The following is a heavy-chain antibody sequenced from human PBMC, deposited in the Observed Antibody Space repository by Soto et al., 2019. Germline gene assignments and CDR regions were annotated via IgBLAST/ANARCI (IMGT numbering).Heavy chain of an antibody. D-gene: IGHD2-21*02. CDR1: GGSISSYY. J-gene: IGHJ6*02. V-gene: IGHV4-4*07. CDR2: IYTSGST. Sequence: QVQLQESGPGLVKPSETLSLTCTVSGGSISSYYWSWIRQPAGKGLEWIGRIYTSGSTNYNPSLKSRVTMSVDTSKNQFSRKLSSVTAADTAVYYCARESGLIAYCGGDCYSVYYYYGMDVWGQGTTVTVSS. CDR3: ARESGLIAYCGGDCYSVYYYYGMDV.